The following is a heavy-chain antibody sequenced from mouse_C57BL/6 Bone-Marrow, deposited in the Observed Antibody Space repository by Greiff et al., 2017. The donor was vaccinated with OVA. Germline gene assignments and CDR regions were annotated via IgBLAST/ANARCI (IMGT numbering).Heavy chain of an antibody. CDR1: GFNIKDDY. V-gene: IGHV14-4*01. CDR2: IDPENGDT. D-gene: IGHD2-3*01. CDR3: TTYDGTGDY. J-gene: IGHJ2*01. Sequence: VQLQQSGAELVRPGASVKLSRTASGFNIKDDYMHWVKQRPEQGLEWIGWIDPENGDTEYASKFQGKATITADTSSNTAYLQLSSLTSEDTAVYYCTTYDGTGDYWGQGTTLTVSS.